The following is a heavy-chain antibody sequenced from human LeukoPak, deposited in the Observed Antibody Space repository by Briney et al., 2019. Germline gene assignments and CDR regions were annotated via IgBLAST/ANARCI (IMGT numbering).Heavy chain of an antibody. D-gene: IGHD3-10*01. CDR3: ARELHYYGSGSSRDY. V-gene: IGHV3-66*01. CDR2: IYSGGST. J-gene: IGHJ4*02. CDR1: GFTVSSNY. Sequence: GGSLRLSCAASGFTVSSNYMSWVRQAPGKGLEWVSVIYSGGSTYYADSVKGRFTISRDNSKNTLYLQMNSLRAEDTAVYYCARELHYYGSGSSRDYWGQGTLVTVSS.